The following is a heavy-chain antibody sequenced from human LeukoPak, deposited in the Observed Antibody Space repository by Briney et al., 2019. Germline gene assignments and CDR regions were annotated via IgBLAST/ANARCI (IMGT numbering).Heavy chain of an antibody. Sequence: GGSLRLSCAASGFTFSNYEMNWVRQTPGKGLEWVSYISDHGKSRNYVDSVKSRFTISRDNAKNSLYLQMNSLRVEDTAVYFCARARIAAPLIDYWGQGTLVTVSS. D-gene: IGHD6-13*01. J-gene: IGHJ4*02. CDR1: GFTFSNYE. V-gene: IGHV3-48*03. CDR3: ARARIAAPLIDY. CDR2: ISDHGKSR.